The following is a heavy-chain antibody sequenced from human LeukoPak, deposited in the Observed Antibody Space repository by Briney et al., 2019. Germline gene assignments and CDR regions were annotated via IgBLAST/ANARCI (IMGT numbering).Heavy chain of an antibody. CDR2: IYYSGST. Sequence: SETLSLTCTVSGGSISSSSYYWGWIRQPPGKGLEWIGSIYYSGSTYYNPSLKSRVTISVDTSKNQFSLKLSSVTAADTAVYYCARLFGVGARTYYYYYGMDVWGQGTTVTVSS. CDR1: GGSISSSSYY. J-gene: IGHJ6*02. D-gene: IGHD1-26*01. CDR3: ARLFGVGARTYYYYYGMDV. V-gene: IGHV4-39*07.